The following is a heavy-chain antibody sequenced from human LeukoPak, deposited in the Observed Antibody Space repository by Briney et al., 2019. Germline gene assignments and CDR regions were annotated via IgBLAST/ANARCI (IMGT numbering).Heavy chain of an antibody. D-gene: IGHD2-15*01. CDR1: VLTFGDYA. J-gene: IGHJ4*02. CDR2: IRRQAYEGTT. V-gene: IGHV3-49*04. Sequence: GRSLRLSCTVSVLTFGDYAMSWASHAPRKGLEWVGFIRRQAYEGTTEYAAYVKGRFTISRDASKSIAYLQMNSLKTEDTAVYYCTRVGRPGGSCFDYWGQGTLVTVSS. CDR3: TRVGRPGGSCFDY.